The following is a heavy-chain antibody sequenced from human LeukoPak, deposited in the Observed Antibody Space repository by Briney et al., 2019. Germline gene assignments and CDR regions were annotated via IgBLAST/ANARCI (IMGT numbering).Heavy chain of an antibody. J-gene: IGHJ4*02. V-gene: IGHV3-7*01. Sequence: GGSLRLSCAASGFTFSSYWMSWVRQAPGKGLEWVANIKQDGSEKYYVDSVKGRFTISRDNAKNSLYLQMNSLRAEDTAVYYCARDPGRPYCTNGVCFYYFDYWGQGTLVIVSS. CDR2: IKQDGSEK. CDR3: ARDPGRPYCTNGVCFYYFDY. D-gene: IGHD2-8*01. CDR1: GFTFSSYW.